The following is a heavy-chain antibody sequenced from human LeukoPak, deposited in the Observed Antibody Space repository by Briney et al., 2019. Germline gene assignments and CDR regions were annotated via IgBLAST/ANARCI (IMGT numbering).Heavy chain of an antibody. CDR2: IYYSGST. V-gene: IGHV4-39*01. Sequence: PSETLSLTCTVSGGSISSSSYYWGWIRQPPGKGLEWIGSIYYSGSTYYNPSLKSRVTISVDTSKNQFSLKLSSVTAADTAVYYCARRRGEIYYYYYGMDVWGQGTTVTVSS. J-gene: IGHJ6*02. CDR3: ARRRGEIYYYYYGMDV. D-gene: IGHD5-24*01. CDR1: GGSISSSSYY.